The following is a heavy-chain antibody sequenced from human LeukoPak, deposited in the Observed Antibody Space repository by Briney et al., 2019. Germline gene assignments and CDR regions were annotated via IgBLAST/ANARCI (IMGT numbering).Heavy chain of an antibody. CDR2: MSYDGSKE. V-gene: IGHV3-30*03. J-gene: IGHJ5*02. CDR1: GFTFSSYG. D-gene: IGHD5/OR15-5a*01. CDR3: LVWKHVFDR. Sequence: GGSLRLSCATSGFTFSSYGMHWVRQAPGKGLEWVAVMSYDGSKEYYADSVKGRFTISRDNSKNTLYLQMNSLRVEDTAVYYCLVWKHVFDRWGQGTLVTVSS.